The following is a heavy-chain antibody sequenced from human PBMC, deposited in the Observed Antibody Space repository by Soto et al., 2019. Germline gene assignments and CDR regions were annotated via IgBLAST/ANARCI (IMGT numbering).Heavy chain of an antibody. CDR3: ARDSWFGELGWFDP. CDR1: GYTFTGYY. CDR2: INPNSGGT. V-gene: IGHV1-2*04. Sequence: ASVKVSCKASGYTFTGYYMHWVRQAPGQGLEWMGWINPNSGGTNYAQKFQGWVTMTRDTSISTAYMELSRLRSDDTAVYYCARDSWFGELGWFDPWGQGTLVTVSS. D-gene: IGHD3-10*01. J-gene: IGHJ5*02.